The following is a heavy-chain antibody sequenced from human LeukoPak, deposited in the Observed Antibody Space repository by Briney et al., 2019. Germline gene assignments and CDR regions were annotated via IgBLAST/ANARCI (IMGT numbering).Heavy chain of an antibody. V-gene: IGHV4-59*01. D-gene: IGHD3-3*01. CDR3: ARAGQGDFWSGLRYFDY. CDR2: ISYSGST. J-gene: IGHJ4*02. CDR1: GGSITSDY. Sequence: SETLSLTYTVSGGSITSDYWSWIRQPPGQGLEWIGYISYSGSTYYNPSLKSRVTISVDTSKNHFSLKLSSVTAADTAVYYCARAGQGDFWSGLRYFDYWGQGTLVTVSS.